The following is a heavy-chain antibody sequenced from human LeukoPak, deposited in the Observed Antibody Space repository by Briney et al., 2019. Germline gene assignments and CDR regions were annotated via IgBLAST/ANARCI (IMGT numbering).Heavy chain of an antibody. Sequence: LRLSCTVSGGSISSGRHYWSWIRQPAGKGLEWIGRVYTSGSTNYNPPLESRVTISLDTSNNQFSLKLSSVTAADTAVYYCARVDGSCSGGSCPSGNWFDPWGQGTLVTVSS. CDR2: VYTSGST. CDR3: ARVDGSCSGGSCPSGNWFDP. J-gene: IGHJ5*02. D-gene: IGHD2-15*01. V-gene: IGHV4-61*02. CDR1: GGSISSGRHY.